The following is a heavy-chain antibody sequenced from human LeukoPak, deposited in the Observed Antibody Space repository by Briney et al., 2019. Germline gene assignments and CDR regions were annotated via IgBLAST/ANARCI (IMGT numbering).Heavy chain of an antibody. V-gene: IGHV5-51*01. J-gene: IGHJ5*02. CDR1: GYSFTSYW. CDR3: AIFDFLFGEIDNWFDP. Sequence: GESLKISCKGSGYSFTSYWIGWVRQMPGKGLEWMGIIYPGDSDTRYSPSFQGQVTISADRSISTAYLQWSSLKAPDTAMYYCAIFDFLFGEIDNWFDPWGQGTQVTVSS. CDR2: IYPGDSDT. D-gene: IGHD3-16*01.